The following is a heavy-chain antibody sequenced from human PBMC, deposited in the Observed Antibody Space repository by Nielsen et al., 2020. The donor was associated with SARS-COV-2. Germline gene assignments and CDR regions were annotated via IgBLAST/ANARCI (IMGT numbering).Heavy chain of an antibody. CDR3: ARAKTTRVTIFGVVTPGAFDI. Sequence: GESLKISCAASGFTFSDYYMSWIRQAPGKGPEWVSYISSSGSTIYYADSVKGRFTISRDNAKNSLYLQMNSLRAEDTAVYYCARAKTTRVTIFGVVTPGAFDIWGQGTMVTVSS. D-gene: IGHD3-3*01. CDR1: GFTFSDYY. CDR2: ISSSGSTI. V-gene: IGHV3-11*01. J-gene: IGHJ3*02.